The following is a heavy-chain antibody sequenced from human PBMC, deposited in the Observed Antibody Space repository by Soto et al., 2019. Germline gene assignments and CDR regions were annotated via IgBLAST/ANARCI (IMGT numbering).Heavy chain of an antibody. CDR3: ARAPRGYGMDD. J-gene: IGHJ6*02. Sequence: QVQLQESGPRLVKPSGTLSLTCTVSGDSVSSNSWWSWVRQPPGKGLEWIGEIHHSGSTNYNSSLTSRVSISIDKSKNQFSLNLYSVTAADAAVFYCARAPRGYGMDDWGQGTTVSVSS. CDR2: IHHSGST. CDR1: GDSVSSNSW. V-gene: IGHV4-4*02.